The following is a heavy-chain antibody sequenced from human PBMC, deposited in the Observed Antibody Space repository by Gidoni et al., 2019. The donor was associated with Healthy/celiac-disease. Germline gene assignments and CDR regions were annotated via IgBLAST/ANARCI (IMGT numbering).Heavy chain of an antibody. Sequence: QVQLQQWGAGLLKPSETLSLTCAVYGGSFSGYYWSWIRQPPGKGLEWIGEINHSGSTNYNPSLKSRVTISVDTSKNQFSLKLSSVTAADTAVYYCARGYCSSTSCSNYYMDVWGKGTTVTVSS. CDR1: GGSFSGYY. V-gene: IGHV4-34*01. CDR3: ARGYCSSTSCSNYYMDV. D-gene: IGHD2-2*01. J-gene: IGHJ6*03. CDR2: INHSGST.